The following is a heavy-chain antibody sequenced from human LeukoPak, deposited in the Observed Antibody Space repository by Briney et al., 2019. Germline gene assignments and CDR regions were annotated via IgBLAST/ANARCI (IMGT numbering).Heavy chain of an antibody. CDR1: GGSISSYY. J-gene: IGHJ4*02. D-gene: IGHD1-26*01. V-gene: IGHV4-4*07. CDR2: IYTSGST. CDR3: ARDVGATRRLAYFDY. Sequence: SETLSLTCTVSGGSISSYYWSWIRQPAGKGLEWIGRIYTSGSTNYNPSLKSRVTMSVDTSENQFSLKLSSVTAADTAVYYCARDVGATRRLAYFDYWGQGTLVTVSS.